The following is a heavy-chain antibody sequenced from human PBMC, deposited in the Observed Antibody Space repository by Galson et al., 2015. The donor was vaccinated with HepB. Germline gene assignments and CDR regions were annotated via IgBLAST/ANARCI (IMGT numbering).Heavy chain of an antibody. Sequence: SETLSLTCTVSGGSISSYYWSWIRQPAGKGLEWIGRIYTSGSTNYNPSLKSRVTMSVDTSKNQFSLKLSSVTAADTAVYYCARGTTMVRGVIISYYYGMDVWGQGTTVTVSS. CDR1: GGSISSYY. CDR3: ARGTTMVRGVIISYYYGMDV. J-gene: IGHJ6*02. V-gene: IGHV4-4*07. CDR2: IYTSGST. D-gene: IGHD3-10*01.